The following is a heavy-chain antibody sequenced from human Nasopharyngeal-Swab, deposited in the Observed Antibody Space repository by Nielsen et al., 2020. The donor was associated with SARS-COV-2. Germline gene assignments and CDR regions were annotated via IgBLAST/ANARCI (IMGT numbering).Heavy chain of an antibody. V-gene: IGHV3-30-3*01. Sequence: GESLKISCTASGFTFSSYAMHWVRQAPGKGLEWVAVISYDGSKKYYADSVKGQFTISRDNSKNTLYLQMNSLRAEDTAVYYCARDQGSSWYTYYYYYGMDVWGQGTTVTVSS. D-gene: IGHD6-13*01. J-gene: IGHJ6*02. CDR2: ISYDGSKK. CDR3: ARDQGSSWYTYYYYYGMDV. CDR1: GFTFSSYA.